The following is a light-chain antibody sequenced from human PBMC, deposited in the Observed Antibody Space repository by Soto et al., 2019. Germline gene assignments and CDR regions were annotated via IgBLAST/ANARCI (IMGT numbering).Light chain of an antibody. CDR3: QQYGSLSWT. Sequence: EILLTQSPGTLSLSPGERATLSCRASQAVSRTYVAWYQQKPGQAPRLLISGASTRATGIPHRFSGSGSGTDFTLTISKLEPEDFAVYYCQQYGSLSWTFGQGTKVDIK. CDR2: GAS. J-gene: IGKJ1*01. CDR1: QAVSRTY. V-gene: IGKV3-20*01.